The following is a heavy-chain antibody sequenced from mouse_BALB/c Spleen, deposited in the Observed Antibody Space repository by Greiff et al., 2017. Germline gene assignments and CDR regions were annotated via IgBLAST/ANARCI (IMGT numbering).Heavy chain of an antibody. CDR3: AREGLGPYAMDY. V-gene: IGHV5-6-3*01. Sequence: EVHLVESGGGLVQPGGSLKLSCAASGFTFSSYGMSWVRQTPDKRLELVATINSNGGSTYYPDSVKGRFTISRDNAKNTLYLQMSSLKSEDTAMYYCAREGLGPYAMDYWGQGTSVTVSS. J-gene: IGHJ4*01. CDR1: GFTFSSYG. CDR2: INSNGGST. D-gene: IGHD3-3*01.